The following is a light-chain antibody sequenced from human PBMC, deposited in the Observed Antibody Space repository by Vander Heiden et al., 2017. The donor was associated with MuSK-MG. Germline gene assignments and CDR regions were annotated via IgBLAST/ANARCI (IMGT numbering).Light chain of an antibody. J-gene: IGKJ4*01. CDR2: AAS. CDR1: QGISSY. CDR3: QQHNSYPPLT. V-gene: IGKV1-9*01. Sequence: DIQLTQSPSFLSASVGDRVTITCRASQGISSYLAWYQQKPGKAPKLLIYAASTLQSGVPSRFSGSGYGTEFTLTISSRQPEDFASYYCQQHNSYPPLTFGGGTKVXIK.